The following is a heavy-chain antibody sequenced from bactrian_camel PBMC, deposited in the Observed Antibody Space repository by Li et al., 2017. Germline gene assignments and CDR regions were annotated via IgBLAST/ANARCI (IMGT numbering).Heavy chain of an antibody. D-gene: IGHD4*01. Sequence: VQLVESGGGLVQPGGSLRLSCATSGFTFSSTAMSWVRQAPGKGLEWVSSIRADGGTTYYAGSYYADSVKGRFTVSRDNAKNTVYLQINSLKSEDTALYYCATAPWPYYSDYDLRVFGTYWGQGTQVTVS. V-gene: IGHV3S40*01. J-gene: IGHJ4*01. CDR1: GFTFSSTA. CDR2: IRADGGTT. CDR3: ATAPWPYYSDYDLRVFGTY.